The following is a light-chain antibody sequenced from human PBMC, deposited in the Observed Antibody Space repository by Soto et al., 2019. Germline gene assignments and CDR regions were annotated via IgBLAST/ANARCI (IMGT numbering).Light chain of an antibody. CDR2: DVS. CDR3: SSYTSSSTLVV. V-gene: IGLV2-14*01. CDR1: SSDVGGYNY. Sequence: QCVLTQPASVSGSPGQSITISWTGTSSDVGGYNYVSWYQQHPGKAPKLMIYDVSNRPSGVSNRFSGSKSGNTASLTISGLQAEDEADYYCSSYTSSSTLVVFGGGTKLTVL. J-gene: IGLJ2*01.